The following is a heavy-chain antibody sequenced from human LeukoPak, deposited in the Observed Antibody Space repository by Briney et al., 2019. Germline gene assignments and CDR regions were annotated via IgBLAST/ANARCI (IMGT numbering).Heavy chain of an antibody. CDR2: ISGSGGST. CDR3: AKSRVVVVASYYFDY. J-gene: IGHJ4*02. Sequence: GGSLRLSCAASGFTFSSYAMSWVRQAPGKGLEWVSAISGSGGSTYYADSVKGRFTISRDNSKNTLYLQMNSLRAEDTAVYYCAKSRVVVVASYYFDYWGQGTLVTVSS. D-gene: IGHD2-15*01. V-gene: IGHV3-23*01. CDR1: GFTFSSYA.